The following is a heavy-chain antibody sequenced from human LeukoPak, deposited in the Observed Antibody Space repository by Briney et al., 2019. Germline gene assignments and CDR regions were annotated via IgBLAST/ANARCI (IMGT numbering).Heavy chain of an antibody. J-gene: IGHJ4*02. V-gene: IGHV4-38-2*01. Sequence: SETLSLTCAVSGFFLSSGYYWGWIRQPPGKGLEWIASIYRNGNTFYNPSLQSRVTISVDTSRNQISLQLGSATAADTAVYYCARAYSRTSGDYYFDSWGQGTVVTVSS. CDR1: GFFLSSGYY. CDR3: ARAYSRTSGDYYFDS. D-gene: IGHD4-11*01. CDR2: IYRNGNT.